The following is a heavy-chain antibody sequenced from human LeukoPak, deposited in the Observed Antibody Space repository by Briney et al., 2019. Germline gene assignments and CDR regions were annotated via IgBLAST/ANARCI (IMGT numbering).Heavy chain of an antibody. CDR3: ATWHLRYFRKLGY. CDR2: IYYSGST. D-gene: IGHD2/OR15-2a*01. Sequence: SETLSLTCTVSGGSISSSSYYWGWIRQPPGKGLEWIGSIYYSGSTYYNLSLKSRVTISVDTSKNQFSLKLSSVTAADTAVYYCATWHLRYFRKLGYWGQGTLVTVSS. V-gene: IGHV4-39*01. J-gene: IGHJ4*02. CDR1: GGSISSSSYY.